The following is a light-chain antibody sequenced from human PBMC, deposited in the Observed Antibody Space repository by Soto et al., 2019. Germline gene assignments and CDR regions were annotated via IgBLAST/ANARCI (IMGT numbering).Light chain of an antibody. Sequence: QSVLTQPASVSGSPGQSITISCTGTNSDVGSYHLVSWYQQQPGKAPKLMIYEGSKRPSGVSNRFSGSKSGNTASLTISGLQAEDEADYYCCSYAGSSTFVLFGGGTKLTVL. V-gene: IGLV2-23*03. J-gene: IGLJ2*01. CDR3: CSYAGSSTFVL. CDR1: NSDVGSYHL. CDR2: EGS.